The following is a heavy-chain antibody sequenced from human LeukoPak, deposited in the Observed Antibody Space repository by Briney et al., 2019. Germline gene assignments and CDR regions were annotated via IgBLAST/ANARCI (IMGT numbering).Heavy chain of an antibody. CDR1: GFIFSSYA. V-gene: IGHV3-23*01. Sequence: QPGGSLRLSCAASGFIFSSYAVSWVRQAPGKGLEWVSAISGSGGSTYYADSVKGRFTISRDNSKDTLYLKMNSLRAEDTAVYSCAKRYGSGSYYTDWGQGTLVNVSS. D-gene: IGHD3-10*01. J-gene: IGHJ4*02. CDR2: ISGSGGST. CDR3: AKRYGSGSYYTD.